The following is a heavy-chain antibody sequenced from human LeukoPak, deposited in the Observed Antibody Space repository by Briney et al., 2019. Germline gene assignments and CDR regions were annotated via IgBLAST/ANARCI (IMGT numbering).Heavy chain of an antibody. D-gene: IGHD6-19*01. CDR3: ARGLHSGWYRYYYYGMDV. CDR1: GYTFTSYD. V-gene: IGHV1-8*01. Sequence: ASVKVSCKASGYTFTSYDINWVRQATGQGFEWMGWMNPNSGNTGYAQKFQGRVTMTRNTSISTAYMELSSLRSEDTAVYYCARGLHSGWYRYYYYGMDVWGQGTTVTVSS. CDR2: MNPNSGNT. J-gene: IGHJ6*02.